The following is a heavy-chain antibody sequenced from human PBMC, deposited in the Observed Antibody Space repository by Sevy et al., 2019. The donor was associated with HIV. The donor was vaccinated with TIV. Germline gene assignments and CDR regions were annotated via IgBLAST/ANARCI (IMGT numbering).Heavy chain of an antibody. CDR3: AKDTTDYYDSSGPYYFDY. V-gene: IGHV3-9*01. J-gene: IGHJ4*02. D-gene: IGHD3-22*01. CDR1: GFTFDDYA. CDR2: ISWNSGSI. Sequence: GGSLRLSCAASGFTFDDYAMHWVRQAPGKGLEWVSGISWNSGSIGYADSVKGRFTISRDNAKNSLYLQMNSLRAEDTALYYCAKDTTDYYDSSGPYYFDYWGQGTLVTVSS.